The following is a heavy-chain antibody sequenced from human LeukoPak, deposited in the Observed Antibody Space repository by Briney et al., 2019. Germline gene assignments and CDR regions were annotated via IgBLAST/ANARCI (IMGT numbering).Heavy chain of an antibody. D-gene: IGHD3-10*01. Sequence: GGSLRLSCAASGFTFSSCAMSWVRQAPGKGLEWVSAISGSGGSTYYADSVKGRFTISRDNSKNTLYLQMNSLRAEDTAVYYCAKADYSFGEFDYWGQGTLVTVSS. J-gene: IGHJ4*02. CDR3: AKADYSFGEFDY. V-gene: IGHV3-23*01. CDR1: GFTFSSCA. CDR2: ISGSGGST.